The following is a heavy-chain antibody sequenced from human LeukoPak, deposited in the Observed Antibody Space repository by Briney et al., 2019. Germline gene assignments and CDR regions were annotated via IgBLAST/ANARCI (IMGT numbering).Heavy chain of an antibody. CDR1: GGSISSRPYC. CDR3: ARDGGNYYDRNWFDP. D-gene: IGHD3-22*01. V-gene: IGHV4-39*02. CDR2: IYYSGRT. Sequence: SETLSLTCTVSGGSISSRPYCWGWIRQPPGKGLEWIGSIYYSGRTYYKPSLKNRVTISVDTSKNQFSLKLSSVTAADTAVYYCARDGGNYYDRNWFDPWGQGTLVTVSS. J-gene: IGHJ5*02.